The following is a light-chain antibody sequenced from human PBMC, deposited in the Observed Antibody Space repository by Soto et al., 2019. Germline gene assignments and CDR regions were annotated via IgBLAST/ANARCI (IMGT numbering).Light chain of an antibody. CDR3: QQYGSSQFT. V-gene: IGKV3-20*01. Sequence: EIVLTQSPGTLSLSPGERATLSCRASQSVSSSYLAWHQQKPGQAPRLLIYGASSRATGIPDRFSGSGSGRDFTLTISRLEPEDFAVYYCQQYGSSQFTFGPGTKVDIK. CDR1: QSVSSSY. CDR2: GAS. J-gene: IGKJ3*01.